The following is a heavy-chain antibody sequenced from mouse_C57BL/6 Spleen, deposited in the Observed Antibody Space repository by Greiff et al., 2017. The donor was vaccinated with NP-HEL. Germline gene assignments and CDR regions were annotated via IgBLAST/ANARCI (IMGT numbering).Heavy chain of an antibody. V-gene: IGHV1-59*01. CDR3: ARAPDGYGAY. CDR2: IDPSASYT. CDR1: GYTFTSYW. D-gene: IGHD2-3*01. Sequence: VQLQQPGAELVRPGTSVKLSCKASGYTFTSYWMHWVKQRPGQGLEWIGVIDPSASYTNYNQKFKGKATLTVDTSSSTAYMQLSSRTSEDSAVYDCARAPDGYGAYWGQGTLVTVSA. J-gene: IGHJ3*01.